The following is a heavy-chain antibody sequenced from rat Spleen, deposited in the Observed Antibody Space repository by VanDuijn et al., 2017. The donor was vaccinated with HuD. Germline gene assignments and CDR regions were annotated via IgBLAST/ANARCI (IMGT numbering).Heavy chain of an antibody. J-gene: IGHJ2*01. Sequence: EVELVESGGGLVQPGRSMKLSCAASGFTFSDYDMAWVRQAPTKGLEWVASISTSGGTTYYRDSVKGRFTISRDNSKSTLDLQMDSRQSEGTATYYCTTEVYNWGQGVMVTVSS. CDR1: GFTFSDYD. V-gene: IGHV5-27*01. CDR3: TTEVYN. CDR2: ISTSGGTT. D-gene: IGHD1-5*01.